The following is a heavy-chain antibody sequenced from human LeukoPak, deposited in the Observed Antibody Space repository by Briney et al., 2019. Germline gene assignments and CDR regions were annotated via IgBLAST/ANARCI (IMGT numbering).Heavy chain of an antibody. Sequence: GGSLRLSCAASGFTFSSYGMSWVRQAPGKGLEWVSAISGSGGSTYYADSVKGRFIISRDNSKNTLYLQMNSLRVEDTAVYYCATTRGSSFDYWGQGTLVTVSS. D-gene: IGHD3-10*01. CDR1: GFTFSSYG. V-gene: IGHV3-23*01. CDR2: ISGSGGST. CDR3: ATTRGSSFDY. J-gene: IGHJ4*02.